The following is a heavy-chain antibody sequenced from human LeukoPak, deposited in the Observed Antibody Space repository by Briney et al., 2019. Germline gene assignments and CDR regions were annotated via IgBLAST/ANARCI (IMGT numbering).Heavy chain of an antibody. D-gene: IGHD2-21*02. CDR1: GFTFDDYA. CDR3: AKTYCGGDCYSRALAFDN. Sequence: GGSLRLSCAASGFTFDDYAMHWVRQAPGKGLEWVSLISGDGGSTYYADSVKGRFTISRDNSKNSLYLQMNSLRTEDTALYYCAKTYCGGDCYSRALAFDNWGQGTMVTVSS. V-gene: IGHV3-43*02. J-gene: IGHJ3*02. CDR2: ISGDGGST.